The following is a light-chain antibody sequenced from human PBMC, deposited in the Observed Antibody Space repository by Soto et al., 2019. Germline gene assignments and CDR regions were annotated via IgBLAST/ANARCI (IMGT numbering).Light chain of an antibody. J-gene: IGLJ3*02. V-gene: IGLV2-14*01. CDR3: SSFTISSTWV. CDR1: SSDVGGYDY. Sequence: QSALTQPASVSGSPGQSITISCTGTSSDVGGYDYVSWYQQHPGKAPKFMIYEVTNRPSGVSHRFSASKSDNTASLTISGLQTEDEADYYCSSFTISSTWVFGGGTKVTVL. CDR2: EVT.